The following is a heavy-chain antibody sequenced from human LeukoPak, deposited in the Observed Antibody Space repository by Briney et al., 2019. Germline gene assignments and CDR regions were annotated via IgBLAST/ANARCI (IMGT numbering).Heavy chain of an antibody. CDR1: GFTFSSYA. Sequence: GGSLRLSCAASGFTFSSYAMHWVRQAPGKGLEWVAVISYDGSNKYYADSVKGRFTISRDNSKNTLYLQMNSLRAEDTAVYYCARDSDQWLVYLGRDNWFDPWGQGTLVTVSS. CDR2: ISYDGSNK. CDR3: ARDSDQWLVYLGRDNWFDP. D-gene: IGHD6-19*01. J-gene: IGHJ5*02. V-gene: IGHV3-30-3*01.